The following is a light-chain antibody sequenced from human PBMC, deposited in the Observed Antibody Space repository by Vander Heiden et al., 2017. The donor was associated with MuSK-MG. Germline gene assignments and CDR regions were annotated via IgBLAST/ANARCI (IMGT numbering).Light chain of an antibody. CDR1: NNDIGTYDL. J-gene: IGLJ3*02. CDR2: DVT. Sequence: QSALTQPASGSGSPGQSITITCTGTNNDIGTYDLVSWYQQRPGKAPRLTIYDVTKRPSGILSRFSGSKSGNTASLTISGLQAEDEADYYCFSYTSSRTWVFGGGTKLTV. V-gene: IGLV2-23*02. CDR3: FSYTSSRTWV.